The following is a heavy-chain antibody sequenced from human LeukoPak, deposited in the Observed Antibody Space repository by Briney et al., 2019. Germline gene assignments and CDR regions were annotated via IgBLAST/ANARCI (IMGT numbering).Heavy chain of an antibody. V-gene: IGHV3-23*01. CDR1: GFTLSTYG. CDR2: IRSNGAAA. J-gene: IGHJ4*02. D-gene: IGHD1-1*01. Sequence: GGSLRLSCAASGFTLSTYGVNWVRQAPGKGLEWVSTIRSNGAAAYNADSVKGRFTISRDNSKNTVYLQMNSLRVEDTAIYYCARGQEFDDGVFDSWGQGTLVTVSS. CDR3: ARGQEFDDGVFDS.